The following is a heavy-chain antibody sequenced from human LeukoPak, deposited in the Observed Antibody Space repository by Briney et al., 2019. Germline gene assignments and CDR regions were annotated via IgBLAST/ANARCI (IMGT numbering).Heavy chain of an antibody. D-gene: IGHD3-10*01. CDR2: IYYSGST. Sequence: SQTLSLTCTVSGGSISSGGYYWSWIRQHPGKGLEWIGYIYYSGSTYYNPSLKSRVTISVDTSKNQFSLKLSSVTAADTAVYYCARVPFRWDYGLGTPYHYGMDVWGQGTTVTVSS. V-gene: IGHV4-31*03. J-gene: IGHJ6*02. CDR1: GGSISSGGYY. CDR3: ARVPFRWDYGLGTPYHYGMDV.